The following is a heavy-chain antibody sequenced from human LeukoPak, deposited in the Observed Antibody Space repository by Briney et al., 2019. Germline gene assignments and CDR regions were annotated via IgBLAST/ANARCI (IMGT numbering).Heavy chain of an antibody. CDR1: GGTFSSYA. CDR2: IIPILGIA. Sequence: SVKVSCKASGGTFSSYAISWVRQAPGQGLEWMGRIIPILGIANYAQKFQGRVTITADKSTSTAYMEPSSLRSEDTAVYYCATRYVVVITGAFDIWGQGTMVTVSS. D-gene: IGHD3-22*01. V-gene: IGHV1-69*04. CDR3: ATRYVVVITGAFDI. J-gene: IGHJ3*02.